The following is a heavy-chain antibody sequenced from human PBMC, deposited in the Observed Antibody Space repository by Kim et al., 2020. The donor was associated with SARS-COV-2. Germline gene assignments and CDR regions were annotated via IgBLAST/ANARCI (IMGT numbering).Heavy chain of an antibody. CDR2: IPAGAHYT. Sequence: GGSLRLSCEASGFSFSSHAMTWVRQAPGMGLEWVSTIPAGAHYTMYADSVKGRFTISRDNSKNTLYLQMNSLRAEDTAVYYCAKDSHYTDWYYYMDVWGKGTTVTVSS. D-gene: IGHD4-4*01. CDR3: AKDSHYTDWYYYMDV. V-gene: IGHV3-23*01. CDR1: GFSFSSHA. J-gene: IGHJ6*03.